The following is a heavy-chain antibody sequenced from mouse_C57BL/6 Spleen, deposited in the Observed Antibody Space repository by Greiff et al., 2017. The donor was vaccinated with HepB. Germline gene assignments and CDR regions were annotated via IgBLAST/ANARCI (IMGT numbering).Heavy chain of an antibody. Sequence: QVQLPQPGAELVRPGSSVKLSCQASGYTFTSYWLDWVTQRPGQGLEWIGNIYPSDSETHYNQKFKDKATLTVDKSSSTAYMQLSSLTSEASAVYYCARRGNYYFDYWGQGTTLTVAS. CDR1: GYTFTSYW. CDR2: IYPSDSET. J-gene: IGHJ2*01. D-gene: IGHD2-1*01. CDR3: ARRGNYYFDY. V-gene: IGHV1-61*01.